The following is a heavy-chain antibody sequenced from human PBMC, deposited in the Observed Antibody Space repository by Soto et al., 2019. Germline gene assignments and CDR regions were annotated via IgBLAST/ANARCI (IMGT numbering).Heavy chain of an antibody. Sequence: GGSLRLSCAASGFTFSSYSMNWVRQAPGKGLEWVSSISSSSSYIYYADSVKGRFTISRDNAKNSLYLQMNSLRAEDTAVYYCARDGPIVVVSCDFDIWGQGTMVTVSS. J-gene: IGHJ3*02. CDR2: ISSSSSYI. CDR3: ARDGPIVVVSCDFDI. V-gene: IGHV3-21*01. CDR1: GFTFSSYS. D-gene: IGHD3-22*01.